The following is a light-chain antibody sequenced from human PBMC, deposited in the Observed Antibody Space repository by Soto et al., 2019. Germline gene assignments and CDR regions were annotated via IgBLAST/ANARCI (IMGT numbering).Light chain of an antibody. CDR3: AAWDDSLSAYV. V-gene: IGLV1-47*01. J-gene: IGLJ1*01. CDR1: SSNIGSSY. CDR2: RND. Sequence: QSVLTQPPSASETPGQRVTISCSGSSSNIGSSYVYWYQQLPGAAPKVLIYRNDQRPSGVPDRFSGSKSGTSASLAISGLRSEDEADYYCAAWDDSLSAYVFGTGTKVTVL.